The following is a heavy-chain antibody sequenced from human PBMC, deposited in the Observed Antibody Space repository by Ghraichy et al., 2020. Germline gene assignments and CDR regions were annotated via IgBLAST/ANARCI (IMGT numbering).Heavy chain of an antibody. V-gene: IGHV3-21*01. CDR1: GFTFSSYS. Sequence: GGSLRLSCAASGFTFSSYSMNWVRQAPGKRLEWVSSISSSSSYIYYADSVKGRFTISRDNAKNSLYLQMNSLRAEDTAVYYCARPRGLSFHYGMDVWGQGTTVTVSS. CDR2: ISSSSSYI. D-gene: IGHD2-2*01. J-gene: IGHJ6*02. CDR3: ARPRGLSFHYGMDV.